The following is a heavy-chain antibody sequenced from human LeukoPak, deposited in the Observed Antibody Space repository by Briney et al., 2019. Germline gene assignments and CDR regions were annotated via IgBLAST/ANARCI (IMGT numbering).Heavy chain of an antibody. J-gene: IGHJ4*02. Sequence: ASVKVSCKASGYTFTSYAINWVRQATGQGLEWMGWMNPNSGNTGYAQKFQGRVTMTRTTSISTAYMELSSLRSEYTAVYYCARGRGGTTLRHFDYWGQGTLVTVSS. V-gene: IGHV1-8*01. CDR2: MNPNSGNT. CDR3: ARGRGGTTLRHFDY. D-gene: IGHD2-15*01. CDR1: GYTFTSYA.